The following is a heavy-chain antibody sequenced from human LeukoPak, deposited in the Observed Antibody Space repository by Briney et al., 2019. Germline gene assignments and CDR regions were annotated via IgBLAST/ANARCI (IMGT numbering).Heavy chain of an antibody. D-gene: IGHD6-13*01. J-gene: IGHJ5*02. CDR1: GFTFSSYG. V-gene: IGHV3-30*18. CDR2: ISYDGSNK. CDR3: AKKVIAAAGMGYNWFDP. Sequence: GGSLRLSCAASGFTFSSYGMHWVRQAPGKGLEGVAVISYDGSNKYYADSVKGRFTISRDNSKNTLYLQMNSLRAEDTAVYYCAKKVIAAAGMGYNWFDPRGQGTLVTVSS.